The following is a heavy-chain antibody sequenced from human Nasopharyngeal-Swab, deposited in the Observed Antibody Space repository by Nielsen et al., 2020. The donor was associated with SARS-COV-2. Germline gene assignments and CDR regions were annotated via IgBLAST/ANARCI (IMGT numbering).Heavy chain of an antibody. CDR3: ARGYLKSGMDV. V-gene: IGHV6-1*01. D-gene: IGHD1-1*01. CDR2: TYYGSKRYT. Sequence: SQTLSLTCAISGDGVSSTSTGWNSIRPSPSRGLEWLGRTYYGSKRYTDYAVSVKSRITINADTSKNQFSLQLNSVNPEDTAVYYCARGYLKSGMDVWGQGTTVTVSS. J-gene: IGHJ6*02. CDR1: GDGVSSTSTG.